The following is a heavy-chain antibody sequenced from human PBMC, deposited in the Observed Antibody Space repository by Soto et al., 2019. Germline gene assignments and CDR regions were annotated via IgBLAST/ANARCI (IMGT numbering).Heavy chain of an antibody. CDR1: GFTCSVYG. V-gene: IGHV3-30*18. CDR2: ISYDGSNK. CDR3: AKHPIAKVTHYYCYYMDV. J-gene: IGHJ6*03. D-gene: IGHD4-17*01. Sequence: GGSLRLSCAASGFTCSVYGMHWVRQAPGKGLEWVAIISYDGSNKYYADSVKGRFTISRDNSKNTLYLQMNSLRAEDTAVYYCAKHPIAKVTHYYCYYMDVWGKGTTVTVSS.